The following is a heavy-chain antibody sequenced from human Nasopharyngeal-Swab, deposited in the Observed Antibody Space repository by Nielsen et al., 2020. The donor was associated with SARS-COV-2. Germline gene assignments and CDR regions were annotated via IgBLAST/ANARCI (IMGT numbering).Heavy chain of an antibody. Sequence: VRQAPGKGLEWVSVIYSGGSTYYADSVKGRFTISRDNSKNTLYLQMNSLRAEDTAVHYCASPWAYSSSWYSYFQHWGQGTLVTVSS. CDR2: IYSGGST. V-gene: IGHV3-53*01. J-gene: IGHJ1*01. D-gene: IGHD6-13*01. CDR3: ASPWAYSSSWYSYFQH.